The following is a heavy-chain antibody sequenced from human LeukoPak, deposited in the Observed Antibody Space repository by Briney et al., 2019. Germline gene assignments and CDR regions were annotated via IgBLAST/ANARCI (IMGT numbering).Heavy chain of an antibody. CDR3: ARAYQRLGELSLPDY. D-gene: IGHD3-16*02. Sequence: ASVKVSCKASGYTFTNYAMNWVRQAPGQGLEWMGWIHPSTGNPTYTQGFTGRFVFSLDTSVSTTYLQISSLKAEDTAVYYCARAYQRLGELSLPDYWGQGTLVTVSS. J-gene: IGHJ4*02. V-gene: IGHV7-4-1*02. CDR1: GYTFTNYA. CDR2: IHPSTGNP.